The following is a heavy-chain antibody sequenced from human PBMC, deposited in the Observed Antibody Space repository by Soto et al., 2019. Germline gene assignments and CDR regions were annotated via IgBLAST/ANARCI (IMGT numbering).Heavy chain of an antibody. CDR1: GGSISSSSYY. Sequence: QLQLQESGPGLVKPSETLSLTCTVSGGSISSSSYYWGWIRQPPGKGLEWIGSIYYSGSTYYNPSLMSRVTISVDTSKNQFSLKLSSVTAADTAVYYCARHLSYCSSTSCGYYFDYWGQGTLVTVSS. J-gene: IGHJ4*02. V-gene: IGHV4-39*01. D-gene: IGHD2-2*01. CDR3: ARHLSYCSSTSCGYYFDY. CDR2: IYYSGST.